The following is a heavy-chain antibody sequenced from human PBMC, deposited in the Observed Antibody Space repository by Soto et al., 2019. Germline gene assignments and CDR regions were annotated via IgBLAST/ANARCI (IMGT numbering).Heavy chain of an antibody. CDR2: IYPDDSDT. J-gene: IGHJ4*02. CDR3: ASSVLVTSTMNYFDL. D-gene: IGHD2-8*02. V-gene: IGHV5-51*01. CDR1: GYSFSSFW. Sequence: GESLKISCQASGYSFSSFWIAWVRQMPGEGLEWLGIIYPDDSDTRYSPSFLGQVTISADKSIKTTYLQWSSLKASDTAIYFCASSVLVTSTMNYFDLWGQGTLVTVSS.